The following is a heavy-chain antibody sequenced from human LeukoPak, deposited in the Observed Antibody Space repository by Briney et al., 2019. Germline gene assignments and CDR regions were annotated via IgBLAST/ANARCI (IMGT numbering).Heavy chain of an antibody. CDR1: GFTFSNYW. J-gene: IGHJ4*02. D-gene: IGHD3-16*01. CDR3: ARGGSYGDY. CDR2: VNPDGSSI. Sequence: GGSVRLSCAASGFTFSNYWVHWVRQVPEKGLVWVSRVNPDGSSITYANSVKGRFASSRDNAKNTLYLQMNRLRVEDTAVYYCARGGSYGDYWGQGVLVTVP. V-gene: IGHV3-74*01.